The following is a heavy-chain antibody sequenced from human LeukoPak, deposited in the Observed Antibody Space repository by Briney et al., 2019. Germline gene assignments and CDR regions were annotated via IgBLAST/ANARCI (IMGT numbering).Heavy chain of an antibody. D-gene: IGHD3-9*01. V-gene: IGHV4-34*01. Sequence: SETLSLTCAVYGGSFSGYYWSWIRQPPVKVLEWIGEINHSGSTNYNPSLKSRVTISVDTSKNQFSLELSSVTAADTAVYYCARGKRRLVPHHWFDPWGQGTLVTVSS. CDR2: INHSGST. CDR1: GGSFSGYY. J-gene: IGHJ5*02. CDR3: ARGKRRLVPHHWFDP.